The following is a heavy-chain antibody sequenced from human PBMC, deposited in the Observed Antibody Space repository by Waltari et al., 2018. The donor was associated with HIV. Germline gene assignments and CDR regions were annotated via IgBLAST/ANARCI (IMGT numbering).Heavy chain of an antibody. D-gene: IGHD6-13*01. J-gene: IGHJ6*02. CDR1: GFSVVTYA. CDR3: ARHSSSHPYYYAMEV. Sequence: EVQLLESGGGLVKPGQSLRISCTVSGFSVVTYAMSWVRQAPGKGLEWVSAISGTGDHTFYADSVKGRFTISRDNSKRTLYLQMNSLRAEDTALYYCARHSSSHPYYYAMEVWGQGTTVTVSS. V-gene: IGHV3-23*01. CDR2: ISGTGDHT.